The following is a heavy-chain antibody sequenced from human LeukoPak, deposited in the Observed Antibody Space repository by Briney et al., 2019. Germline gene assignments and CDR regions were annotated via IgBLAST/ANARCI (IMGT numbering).Heavy chain of an antibody. D-gene: IGHD6-6*01. CDR1: GFTFSGFW. CDR2: INSDGSEG. V-gene: IGHV3-7*03. Sequence: GGSLRLSCAVSGFTFSGFWMSWSRQAPGKGLEWVASINSDGSEGYYADVVKGRFTISRDTAKNSLYLQINSLRAEDTAVYYCARSSYSSSSSVWGQGTMVTVSS. CDR3: ARSSYSSSSSV. J-gene: IGHJ3*01.